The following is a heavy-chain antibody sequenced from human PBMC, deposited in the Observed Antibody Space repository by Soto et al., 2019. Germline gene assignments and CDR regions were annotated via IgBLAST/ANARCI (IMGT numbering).Heavy chain of an antibody. V-gene: IGHV3-73*01. CDR3: TRTGTYYDFWSRSGEEDWFDP. CDR2: IRSKANSYAT. D-gene: IGHD3-3*01. J-gene: IGHJ5*02. CDR1: GFTFSGSA. Sequence: EVQLVESGGGLVQPGGSLKLSYAACGFTFSGSAMHWVRQASGKGLEWVGRIRSKANSYATAYAASVKGRFTISRDDSKNTAYLQMNSLKTEDTAVYYCTRTGTYYDFWSRSGEEDWFDPWGQGTLVTVSS.